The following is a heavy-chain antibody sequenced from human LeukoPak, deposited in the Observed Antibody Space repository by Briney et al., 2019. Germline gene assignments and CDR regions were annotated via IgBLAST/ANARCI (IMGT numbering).Heavy chain of an antibody. V-gene: IGHV4-39*07. Sequence: PSETLSLTCSVSGASISSGLYYWNWIRQPAGKGLEWIGSIYYSGSTYYNPSLKSRVTISVDTSKNQFSLKLSSVTAADTAVYYCARDHRVTMVRGVIRISGFDYWGQGTLVTVSS. CDR1: GASISSGLYY. CDR3: ARDHRVTMVRGVIRISGFDY. CDR2: IYYSGST. D-gene: IGHD3-10*01. J-gene: IGHJ4*02.